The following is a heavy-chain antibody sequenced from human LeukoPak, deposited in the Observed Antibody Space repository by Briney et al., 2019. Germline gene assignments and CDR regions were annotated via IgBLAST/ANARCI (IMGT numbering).Heavy chain of an antibody. D-gene: IGHD1-14*01. CDR1: GFTFSSYW. CDR3: TGRSDY. J-gene: IGHJ4*02. V-gene: IGHV3-7*03. Sequence: PGGSLRLSCAASGFTFSSYWMNWARQAPGKGLEWVASINHNGNVNYYVDSVKGRFTISRDNAKNSLYLQMSNLRAEDTAVYYCTGRSDYWGQGTLVTVSS. CDR2: INHNGNVN.